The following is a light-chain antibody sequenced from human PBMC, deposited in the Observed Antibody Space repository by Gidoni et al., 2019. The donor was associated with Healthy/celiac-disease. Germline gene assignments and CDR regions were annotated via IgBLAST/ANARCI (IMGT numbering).Light chain of an antibody. J-gene: IGLJ1*01. CDR1: SSNIGAGYD. CDR2: GNS. Sequence: QSVLTQPPSVSGAPGQRLTISCTGSSSNIGAGYDVHWYQQLPGTAPKLLIYGNSNRPSGVPDRFSGYKSGTSASLAITGLQAEDEADYYCQSYDSSLSVLYVFGTGTKVTVL. CDR3: QSYDSSLSVLYV. V-gene: IGLV1-40*01.